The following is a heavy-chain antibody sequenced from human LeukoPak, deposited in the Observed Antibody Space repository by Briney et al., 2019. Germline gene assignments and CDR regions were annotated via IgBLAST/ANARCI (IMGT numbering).Heavy chain of an antibody. J-gene: IGHJ4*02. D-gene: IGHD2-2*01. Sequence: GGSLRLSCAASGFTFSSYAMHWVRQAPGKGLEWVAVISYDGSNKYYADSVKGRFTISRDNSKNTLYLQMNSLRAEDTAVYCCARDLGLVVPAAKGLFDYWGQGTLVTVSS. CDR1: GFTFSSYA. CDR3: ARDLGLVVPAAKGLFDY. V-gene: IGHV3-30-3*01. CDR2: ISYDGSNK.